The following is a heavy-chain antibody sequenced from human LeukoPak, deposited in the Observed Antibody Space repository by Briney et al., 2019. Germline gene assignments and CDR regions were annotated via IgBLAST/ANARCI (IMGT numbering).Heavy chain of an antibody. V-gene: IGHV4-30-4*01. CDR2: IYYSGST. J-gene: IGHJ5*02. D-gene: IGHD3-22*01. CDR1: GGSISSGDYY. Sequence: PSETLSLTCTVSGGSISSGDYYWSWIRQPPGKGLEWIGYIYYSGSTYYNPSLKSRVTISVDTSKNQFSLKLSSVTAADTAVHYCARVGLRGYYDSSGVNWFDPWGQGTLVTVSS. CDR3: ARVGLRGYYDSSGVNWFDP.